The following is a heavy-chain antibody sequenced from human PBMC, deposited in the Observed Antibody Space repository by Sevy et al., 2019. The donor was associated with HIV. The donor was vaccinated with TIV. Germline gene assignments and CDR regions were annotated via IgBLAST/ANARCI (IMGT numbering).Heavy chain of an antibody. V-gene: IGHV4-59*13. J-gene: IGHJ4*02. CDR2: IHSSGNT. CDR1: GGSITNYY. CDR3: ARNMGSSTSFDY. Sequence: SETLSLTCTVSGGSITNYYWGWIRQPPGMRLEWIGYIHSSGNTNSNPSLKSRVTISVDTSKNQFSLNLNSVTAADTAVYYCARNMGSSTSFDYWGQGTLVTVSS. D-gene: IGHD2-2*01.